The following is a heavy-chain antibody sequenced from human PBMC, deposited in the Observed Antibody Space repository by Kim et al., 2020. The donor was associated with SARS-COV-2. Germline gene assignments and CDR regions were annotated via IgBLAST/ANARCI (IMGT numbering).Heavy chain of an antibody. Sequence: GGSLRLSCAASGFTFSNAWMSWVRQAPGKGLEWVGRIKSKTDGGTTDYAAPVKRRFTISRDDSKNTLYLQMNSLKTEDTAVYYCTTAAISYYDFWSGYLAAHTVWGQGTLVTVSS. J-gene: IGHJ4*02. CDR1: GFTFSNAW. CDR3: TTAAISYYDFWSGYLAAHTV. CDR2: IKSKTDGGTT. D-gene: IGHD3-3*01. V-gene: IGHV3-15*01.